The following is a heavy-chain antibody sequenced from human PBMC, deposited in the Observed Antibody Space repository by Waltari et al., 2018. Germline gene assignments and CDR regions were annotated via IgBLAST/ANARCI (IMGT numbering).Heavy chain of an antibody. CDR2: FYSGGSST. V-gene: IGHV3-23*03. Sequence: EVQLLESGGGLVQPGGSLRLSCAASGFTFSSYAMSWVRQAPGKGLEWVSVFYSGGSSTYYADSVKGRFTISRDNSKNTLYLQMNSLRAEDTAVYYCAKNSDVDAFDIWGQGTMVTVSS. J-gene: IGHJ3*02. CDR3: AKNSDVDAFDI. CDR1: GFTFSSYA.